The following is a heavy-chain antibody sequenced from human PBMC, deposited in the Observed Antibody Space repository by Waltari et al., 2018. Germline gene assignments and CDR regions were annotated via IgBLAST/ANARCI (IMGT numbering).Heavy chain of an antibody. CDR1: GGSISSSSYY. V-gene: IGHV4-39*01. Sequence: QLQLQESGPGLVKPSETLSLTCTVSGGSISSSSYYWGWIRQPPGKGLEWIGSIYYSGSTYYNPSLKSRVTISVDTSKNQFSLKLSSVTAADTAVYYCASVIRGYDWGYDYWGQGTLVTVSS. CDR2: IYYSGST. D-gene: IGHD5-12*01. J-gene: IGHJ4*02. CDR3: ASVIRGYDWGYDY.